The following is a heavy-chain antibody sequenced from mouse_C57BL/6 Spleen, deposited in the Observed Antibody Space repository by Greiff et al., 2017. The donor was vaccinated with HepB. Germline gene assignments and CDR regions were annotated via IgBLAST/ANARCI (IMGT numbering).Heavy chain of an antibody. J-gene: IGHJ4*01. CDR2: INPSSGYT. D-gene: IGHD2-12*01. CDR1: GYTFTSYW. Sequence: QVHVKQSGAELAKPGASVKLSCKASGYTFTSYWMHWVKQRPGQGLEWIGYINPSSGYTKYNQKFKDKATLTADKSSSTAYMQLSSLTYEDSAVYYCARYKTTHYNAMDYWGQGTSVTVSS. CDR3: ARYKTTHYNAMDY. V-gene: IGHV1-7*01.